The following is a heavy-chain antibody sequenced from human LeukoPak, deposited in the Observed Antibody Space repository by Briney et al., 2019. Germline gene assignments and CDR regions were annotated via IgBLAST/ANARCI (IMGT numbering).Heavy chain of an antibody. CDR1: VFTFSSYS. D-gene: IGHD3-22*01. J-gene: IGHJ4*02. CDR3: AKGSYYDSSGSFYFDY. V-gene: IGHV3-23*01. CDR2: ISGSGDNT. Sequence: PGGSLRLSCAASVFTFSSYSMSWVRQAPWKGLEWVLGISGSGDNTYYADSVKGRFTISRDNSKNTLYVQVNSLGTEDTAAYYCAKGSYYDSSGSFYFDYWGQGTLVTVSS.